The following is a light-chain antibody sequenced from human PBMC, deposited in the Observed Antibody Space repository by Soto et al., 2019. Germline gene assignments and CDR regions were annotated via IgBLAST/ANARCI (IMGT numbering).Light chain of an antibody. J-gene: IGKJ4*01. CDR3: QQYNHWQLT. CDR2: GAS. V-gene: IGKV3-15*01. Sequence: EIVMTQPTATLSVSPGERATLNCRASQSVSSNLAWYQQAPGQAPRILIYGASTRATGNAARFSGSGTGTECTLIIRRLPSGDSAVYYCQQYNHWQLTFGGGTKVEIK. CDR1: QSVSSN.